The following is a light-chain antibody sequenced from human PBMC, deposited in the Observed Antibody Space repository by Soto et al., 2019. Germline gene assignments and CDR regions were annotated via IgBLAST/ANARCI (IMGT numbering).Light chain of an antibody. Sequence: QSALTQPASVSGSPGQSITISCTGTSSDVGSQNFVSWHQQRPGKAPKFFIYGVTNRPSGVSNRFSGSKSGNTASLTISGLQADDEADYYCSSYSSSYTWVFGGGTKLTVL. CDR3: SSYSSSYTWV. J-gene: IGLJ3*02. CDR1: SSDVGSQNF. V-gene: IGLV2-14*01. CDR2: GVT.